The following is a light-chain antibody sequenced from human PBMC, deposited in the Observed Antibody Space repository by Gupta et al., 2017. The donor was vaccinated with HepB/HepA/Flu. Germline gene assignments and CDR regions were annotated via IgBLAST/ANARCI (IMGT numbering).Light chain of an antibody. CDR2: KAS. J-gene: IGKJ1*01. Sequence: DIQMTQSPSTLSASVGDRVTITCRASQNINHWLAWYQQKPWKAPKLLINKASRLESGVPSRFSGRGSGTEFSLTISSLQPDDFATYYCQQLYNYSGVTFGPGTKVEIK. CDR1: QNINHW. V-gene: IGKV1-5*03. CDR3: QQLYNYSGVT.